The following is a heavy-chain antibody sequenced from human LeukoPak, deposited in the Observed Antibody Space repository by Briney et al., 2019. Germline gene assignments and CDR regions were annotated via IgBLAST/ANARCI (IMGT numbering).Heavy chain of an antibody. Sequence: GGSLRLSCAASGFTFSNYGMHWVRQAAGKGLEWVAFIRYDGSNKYYADSVKGRFTISRDNSKNTLYLQMDSLRPEDTAVYYCAKDFRGNYYNGEWGQGTLVTVSS. V-gene: IGHV3-30*02. CDR1: GFTFSNYG. D-gene: IGHD3-10*01. CDR2: IRYDGSNK. CDR3: AKDFRGNYYNGE. J-gene: IGHJ4*02.